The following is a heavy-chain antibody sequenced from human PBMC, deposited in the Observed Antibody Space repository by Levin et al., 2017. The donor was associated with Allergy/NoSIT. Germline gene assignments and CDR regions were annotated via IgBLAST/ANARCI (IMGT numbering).Heavy chain of an antibody. CDR3: ARDFLNVYDSGAYPELGY. Sequence: PVASVKVSCKASGYSFTDYYLFWVRQAPGQGLEWMGWINPKTGGTKFAQKFQGRVTMTRDTSISTAYMELSSLRSDDSAVYYCARDFLNVYDSGAYPELGYWGQGTLVTVSS. CDR2: INPKTGGT. D-gene: IGHD3-22*01. J-gene: IGHJ4*02. CDR1: GYSFTDYY. V-gene: IGHV1-2*02.